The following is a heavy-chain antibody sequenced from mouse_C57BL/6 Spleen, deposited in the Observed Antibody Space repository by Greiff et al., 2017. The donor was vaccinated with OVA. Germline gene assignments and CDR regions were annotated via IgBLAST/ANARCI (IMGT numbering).Heavy chain of an antibody. CDR1: GYTFTSYW. CDR3: ARITTVVAPY. J-gene: IGHJ2*01. V-gene: IGHV1-50*01. Sequence: QVQLQQPGAELVKPGASVKLSCKASGYTFTSYWLQWVKQRPGQGLEWIGEIDPSDSSTNYNQKFKGKATLTVDPSSSTAYMQLSSLTSEDSAVYYCARITTVVAPYWGQGTTLTVSS. D-gene: IGHD1-1*01. CDR2: IDPSDSST.